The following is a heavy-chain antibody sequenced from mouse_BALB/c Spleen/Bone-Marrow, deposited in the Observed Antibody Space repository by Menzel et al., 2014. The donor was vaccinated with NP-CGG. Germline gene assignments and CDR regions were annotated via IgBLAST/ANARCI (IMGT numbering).Heavy chain of an antibody. CDR3: TTGAY. CDR2: IYPSDSYT. CDR1: GYTFTSYW. D-gene: IGHD4-1*01. J-gene: IGHJ3*01. Sequence: QVQLQQSGAELVRPGASVKLSCKASGYTFTSYWINWVKQRPGQGLEXIGNIYPSDSYTNYNQKLKDKATLTVDKSSSTAYMQLSSPTSEDSAVYYCTTGAYWGQGTLVTVSA. V-gene: IGHV1-69*02.